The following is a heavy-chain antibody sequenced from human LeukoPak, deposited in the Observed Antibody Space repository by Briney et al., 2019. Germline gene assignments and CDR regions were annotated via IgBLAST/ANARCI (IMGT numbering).Heavy chain of an antibody. CDR3: ASGVTLKY. CDR1: GGSFSGYY. CDR2: INHSGST. J-gene: IGHJ4*02. D-gene: IGHD5-18*01. V-gene: IGHV4-34*01. Sequence: SETLSLTCAVYGGSFSGYYWSWIRQPPGKGLEWIGEINHSGSTNYNPSLKSRVTISVDTSKNQFSLKLSSVTAADTAVYYCASGVTLKYWGQGTLVTVSS.